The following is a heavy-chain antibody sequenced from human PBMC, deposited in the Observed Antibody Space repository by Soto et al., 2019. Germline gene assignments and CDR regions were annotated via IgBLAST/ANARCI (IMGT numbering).Heavy chain of an antibody. CDR2: ISAYNGNT. CDR3: ARESRAIAAAGDFDP. J-gene: IGHJ5*02. D-gene: IGHD6-13*01. Sequence: QVQLMQSGAEVKKPGASVKVSCKASGYTFTSYGISWVRQAPGQGLERMGWISAYNGNTNYAQKLQGRVTMTTDTSTSTAYMELRSLRSDDTAVYYCARESRAIAAAGDFDPWGQGTLVTVSS. CDR1: GYTFTSYG. V-gene: IGHV1-18*01.